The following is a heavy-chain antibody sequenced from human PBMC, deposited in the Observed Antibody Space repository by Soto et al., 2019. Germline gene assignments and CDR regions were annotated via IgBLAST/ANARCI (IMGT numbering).Heavy chain of an antibody. V-gene: IGHV1-69*01. D-gene: IGHD3-10*01. J-gene: IGHJ4*02. CDR2: IIPIFGTA. Sequence: QVQLVQSGAEVKKPGSSVKVSCKASGGTFSSYAISWVRQAPGQGLEWMGGIIPIFGTANYAQKFQGRVTITADESTSPASRKLSSLRSEDTAVYYCARDLISGIYLVLNYWGQGTLVTVSS. CDR1: GGTFSSYA. CDR3: ARDLISGIYLVLNY.